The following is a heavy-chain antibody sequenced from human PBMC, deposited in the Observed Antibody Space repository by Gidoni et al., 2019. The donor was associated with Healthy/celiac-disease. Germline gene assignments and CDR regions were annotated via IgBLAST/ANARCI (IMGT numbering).Heavy chain of an antibody. V-gene: IGHV1-69*01. D-gene: IGHD1-26*01. CDR2: IIPIFGTA. CDR1: GGTFSSYA. Sequence: QVQLVQSGAEVKKPGSSVKVSCKASGGTFSSYAISWVRQAPGQGLEWMGGIIPIFGTANYAQKFQGRVTITADESTSTAYMELSSLRSEDTAVYYCARDLIPGIVGALDYWGQGTLVTVSS. J-gene: IGHJ4*02. CDR3: ARDLIPGIVGALDY.